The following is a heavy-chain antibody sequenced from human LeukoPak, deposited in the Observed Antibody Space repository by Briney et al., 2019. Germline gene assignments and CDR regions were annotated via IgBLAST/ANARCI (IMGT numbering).Heavy chain of an antibody. J-gene: IGHJ4*02. CDR2: ISGDGTAR. CDR1: GFTSSSYW. V-gene: IGHV3-74*01. D-gene: IGHD2-2*01. CDR3: AKKAADVRNWYQLPTSHIRTPVKSGYFDY. Sequence: GGSLRLSCAASGFTSSSYWMHWVRQVPGNGLVWVSRISGDGTARNYADSVKGRFTISRDDAKNTVDLQMNSLRAEDTAVYYCAKKAADVRNWYQLPTSHIRTPVKSGYFDYWGQGTLVTVSS.